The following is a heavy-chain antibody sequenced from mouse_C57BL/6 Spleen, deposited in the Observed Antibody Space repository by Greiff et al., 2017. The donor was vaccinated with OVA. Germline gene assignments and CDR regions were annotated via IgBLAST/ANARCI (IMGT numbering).Heavy chain of an antibody. Sequence: QVQLQQSGAELARPGASVKLSCKASGYTFTSYGISWVKQRTGQGLEWIGEIYPRSGNTYYNEKFKGKATLTADKSSSTAYMELRSLTSEDSAVYFCARVYYYGSSYCFDYWGQGTTLTVSS. J-gene: IGHJ2*01. V-gene: IGHV1-81*01. D-gene: IGHD1-1*01. CDR1: GYTFTSYG. CDR2: IYPRSGNT. CDR3: ARVYYYGSSYCFDY.